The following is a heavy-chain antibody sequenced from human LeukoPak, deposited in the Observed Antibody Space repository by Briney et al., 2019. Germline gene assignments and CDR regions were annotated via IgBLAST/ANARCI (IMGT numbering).Heavy chain of an antibody. V-gene: IGHV4-34*01. CDR3: LRGRNWEQS. CDR2: INQSGVT. Sequence: SETLSFTCAVYGGSFTTYYSSWFRQPPGKGLEWIGEINQSGVTHYNPSLKSRLTISGDTSKNQFSLKLTSVTAADTAVYFCLRGRNWEQSWGQGTLVTVSS. J-gene: IGHJ4*02. D-gene: IGHD1-26*01. CDR1: GGSFTTYY.